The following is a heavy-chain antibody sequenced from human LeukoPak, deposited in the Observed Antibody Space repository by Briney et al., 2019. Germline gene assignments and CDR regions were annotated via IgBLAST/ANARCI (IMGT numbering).Heavy chain of an antibody. CDR2: IYYSGST. CDR1: GGSISSSSYY. CDR3: ASVSYTTDAFDI. J-gene: IGHJ3*02. Sequence: SETLSLTCTVSGGSISSSSYYWGWIRQPPGKGLEWIGSIYYSGSTYYNPSLKSRVTISVDTSKNQFSLKLSSVTAADTAVYYCASVSYTTDAFDIWGQGTMVTVSS. V-gene: IGHV4-39*07. D-gene: IGHD3-16*02.